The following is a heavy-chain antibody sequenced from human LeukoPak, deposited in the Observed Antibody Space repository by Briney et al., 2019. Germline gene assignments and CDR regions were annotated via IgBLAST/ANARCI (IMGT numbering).Heavy chain of an antibody. D-gene: IGHD2-2*01. Sequence: SQTLSLTCAISGDSVLSNSVTWNWTRQSPSRGLEWLGRTYYRSTWYNDYAVSVRGRITVNPDTSKNQFSLHLNSVTPEDTAVYYCARRLTQYDCFDPWGQGILVTVSS. CDR3: ARRLTQYDCFDP. V-gene: IGHV6-1*01. CDR2: TYYRSTWYN. J-gene: IGHJ5*02. CDR1: GDSVLSNSVT.